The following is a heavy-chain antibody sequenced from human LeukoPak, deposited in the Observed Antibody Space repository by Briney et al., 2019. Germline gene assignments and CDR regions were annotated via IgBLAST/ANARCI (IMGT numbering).Heavy chain of an antibody. D-gene: IGHD6-19*01. J-gene: IGHJ4*02. V-gene: IGHV1-2*02. CDR3: ARLENGGPYSSGWGPPDY. CDR1: GYTFTGYY. CDR2: INPNSGGT. Sequence: ASVKVSCKASGYTFTGYYMHWVRQAPGQGLEWMGWINPNSGGTNYAQKFQGRVTMTRDTSISTAYMELSRLRSDDTAVYYCARLENGGPYSSGWGPPDYWGQGTLVTVSS.